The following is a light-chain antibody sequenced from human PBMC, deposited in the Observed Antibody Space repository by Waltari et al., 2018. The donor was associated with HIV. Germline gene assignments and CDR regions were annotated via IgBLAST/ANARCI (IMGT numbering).Light chain of an antibody. CDR2: AAS. V-gene: IGKV1-39*01. J-gene: IGKJ3*01. CDR3: QQSYSTPLFT. Sequence: APVGDRVTITCRASQSISSYLNWYQQKPGKAPKLLIYAASSLQSGVPSRFSGSGSGTDFTLTISSLQPEDFATYYCQQSYSTPLFTFGPGTKVDIK. CDR1: QSISSY.